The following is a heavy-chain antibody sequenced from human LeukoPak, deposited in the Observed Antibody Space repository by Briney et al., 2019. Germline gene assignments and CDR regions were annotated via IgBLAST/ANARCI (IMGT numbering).Heavy chain of an antibody. D-gene: IGHD6-19*01. CDR1: GYGFPGYW. V-gene: IGHV5-51*01. CDR2: IYPADSDA. CDR3: ARSSGSGWSFFDY. Sequence: GESLKISCNGSGYGFPGYWIGWVRQMPGKGLEWVGIIYPADSDARYSPSFQGHVTLSADKSISTAYLQWSSLRASDTAMYYCARSSGSGWSFFDYWGQGTLVTVSS. J-gene: IGHJ4*02.